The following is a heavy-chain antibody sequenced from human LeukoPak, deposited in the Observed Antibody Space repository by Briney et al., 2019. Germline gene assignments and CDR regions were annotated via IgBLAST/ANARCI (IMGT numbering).Heavy chain of an antibody. CDR1: GLTFDNYA. V-gene: IGHV3-43D*03. D-gene: IGHD5-18*01. CDR3: AKDRHSYGPIDY. CDR2: SNWDGSDT. Sequence: GGSLRLSCTASGLTFDNYAMHWVRQVPGKGLEWVSLSNWDGSDTYYADSVKGRFTISRDNSKSSLYLQMNSLRIEDTALYYCAKDRHSYGPIDYWGQGTLVTVSS. J-gene: IGHJ4*02.